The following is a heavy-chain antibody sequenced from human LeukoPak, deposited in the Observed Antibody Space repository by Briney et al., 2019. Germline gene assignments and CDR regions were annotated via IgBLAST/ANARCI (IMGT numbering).Heavy chain of an antibody. CDR3: ARSNPGYSYGP. D-gene: IGHD5-18*01. J-gene: IGHJ4*02. V-gene: IGHV4-59*01. CDR1: GGSFSGYY. Sequence: SSETLSLTCAVYGGSFSGYYWSWIRQPPGKGLEWIGYIYYSGSTNYNPSLKSRVTISVDTSKNQFSLKLSSVTAADTAVYYCARSNPGYSYGPWGQGTLVTVSS. CDR2: IYYSGST.